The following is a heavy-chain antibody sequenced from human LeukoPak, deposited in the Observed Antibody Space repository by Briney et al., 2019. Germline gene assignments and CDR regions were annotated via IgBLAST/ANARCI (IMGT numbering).Heavy chain of an antibody. CDR3: ARDTTTYYDFWD. CDR1: GYTFTSYG. Sequence: ASVKVSCKASGYTFTSYGVNWVRQAPGQGLEWMGWISNYNGITNYAQKLQGRVTMTTDTSTNTAYMELRSLRSDDTAVYYCARDTTTYYDFWDWGQGTLVTVSS. V-gene: IGHV1-18*01. D-gene: IGHD3-3*01. CDR2: ISNYNGIT. J-gene: IGHJ4*02.